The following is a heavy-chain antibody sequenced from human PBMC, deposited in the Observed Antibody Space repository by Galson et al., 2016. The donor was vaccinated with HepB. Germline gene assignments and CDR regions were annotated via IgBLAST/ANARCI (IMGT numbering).Heavy chain of an antibody. Sequence: SVKVSCKVSGHTFIELSMHWVRQAPGKGLEWMGGFDPEDGETIYAQTFQGRVTMTEDTATDTAYMELSTLRSEDTAVYYCLTGDYGGNSEYDYGMDVWGQGTTVTVSS. J-gene: IGHJ6*02. CDR1: GHTFIELS. D-gene: IGHD4-23*01. CDR3: LTGDYGGNSEYDYGMDV. V-gene: IGHV1-24*01. CDR2: FDPEDGET.